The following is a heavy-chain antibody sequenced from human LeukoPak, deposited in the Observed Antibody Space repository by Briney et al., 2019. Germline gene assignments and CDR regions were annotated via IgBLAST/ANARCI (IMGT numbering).Heavy chain of an antibody. CDR2: INPNSGGT. CDR1: GYIFTGYY. V-gene: IGHV1-2*02. Sequence: GASVKVSCKASGYIFTGYYMHWVRQAPGQGLEWMGWINPNSGGTNYAQKFQGRVTMTRDTSISTAYMELSRLRSDDTAVYYCARCNDYGDSFFDYWGQGTLVTVSS. D-gene: IGHD4-17*01. CDR3: ARCNDYGDSFFDY. J-gene: IGHJ4*02.